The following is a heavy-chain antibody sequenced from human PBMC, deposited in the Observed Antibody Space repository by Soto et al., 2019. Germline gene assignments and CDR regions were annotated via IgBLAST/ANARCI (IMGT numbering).Heavy chain of an antibody. D-gene: IGHD2-15*01. CDR1: GFTFSDYY. CDR2: ISSSSSYT. Sequence: GVSLRLSCAASGFTFSDYYMSWICQAPGKGLEWVSYISSSSSYTNYADSVKGRFTISRGNAKNSLYLQMNSLRAEDTAVYYCARGGRRYCSGGSCYYFDYWGQGTLVTVSS. J-gene: IGHJ4*02. V-gene: IGHV3-11*06. CDR3: ARGGRRYCSGGSCYYFDY.